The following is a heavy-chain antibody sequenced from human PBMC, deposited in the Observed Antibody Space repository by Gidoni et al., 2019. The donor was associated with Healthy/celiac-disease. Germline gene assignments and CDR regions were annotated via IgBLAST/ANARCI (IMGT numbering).Heavy chain of an antibody. D-gene: IGHD2-2*01. CDR2: INHSGST. Sequence: QVQLQQCGAGLFKPSETLSLTCAVYGGSFSGYYWSWIRQPPGKGLEWIGDINHSGSTNYNPSLKSRVTISVDTSKNQFSLKLSSVTAADTAVYYCAREVVPAANFDYWGQGTLVTVSS. J-gene: IGHJ4*02. V-gene: IGHV4-34*01. CDR1: GGSFSGYY. CDR3: AREVVPAANFDY.